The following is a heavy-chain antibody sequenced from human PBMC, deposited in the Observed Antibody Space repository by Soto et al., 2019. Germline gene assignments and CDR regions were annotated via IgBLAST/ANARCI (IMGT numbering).Heavy chain of an antibody. J-gene: IGHJ3*02. CDR3: ARGRTNHYSQDAFDI. V-gene: IGHV1-46*01. CDR2: INPSGGRT. Sequence: ASVKVSCKASGYTFTSYYMHWVRQAPGQGLEWMGIINPSGGRTSYAQKFQGRVTMTRDTSTSTVYMELSSLRSEDTAVYYCARGRTNHYSQDAFDIWGQGTMVTVSS. CDR1: GYTFTSYY. D-gene: IGHD2-15*01.